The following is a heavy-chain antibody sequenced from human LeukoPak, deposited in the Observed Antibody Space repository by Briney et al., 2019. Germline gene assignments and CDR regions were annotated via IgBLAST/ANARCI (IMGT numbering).Heavy chain of an antibody. CDR1: GFTFSDYY. J-gene: IGHJ4*02. V-gene: IGHV3-11*04. Sequence: GGSLRLSCAASGFTFSDYYMSWIRQAPGKGLEWVSYISSSGSTIYYADSVKGRFTISRDNSKNTLYLQMNSLRAEDTAVYYCARAADCSSTSCSFDYWGQGTLVTVSS. CDR3: ARAADCSSTSCSFDY. CDR2: ISSSGSTI. D-gene: IGHD2-2*01.